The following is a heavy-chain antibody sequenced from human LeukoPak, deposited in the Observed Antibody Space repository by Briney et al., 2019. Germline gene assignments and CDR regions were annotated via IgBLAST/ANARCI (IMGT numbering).Heavy chain of an antibody. CDR1: GGSFSGYY. CDR3: ARDKWREKSAFDI. Sequence: SETLSLTCAVYGGSFSGYYWSWIRQPPGKGLEWIGYIYYSGSTYYNPSLKSRVTISVDTSKNQFSLKLSSVTAADTAVYYCARDKWREKSAFDIWGQGTMVTVSS. J-gene: IGHJ3*02. D-gene: IGHD5-12*01. CDR2: IYYSGST. V-gene: IGHV4-34*09.